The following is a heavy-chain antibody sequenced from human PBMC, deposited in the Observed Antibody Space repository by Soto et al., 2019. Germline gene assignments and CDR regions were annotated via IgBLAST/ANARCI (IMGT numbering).Heavy chain of an antibody. Sequence: PGESLKISCKGSGYSFTSYWIGWVRQMPGKGLEWMGIIYPGDSDTRYSPSFQGQVTISADKSISTAYLQWSSLKASDTAMYYCARFAHIGGGQYKYCSSTSCPSGMDVWGQGTTVT. D-gene: IGHD2-2*01. CDR3: ARFAHIGGGQYKYCSSTSCPSGMDV. CDR1: GYSFTSYW. J-gene: IGHJ6*02. CDR2: IYPGDSDT. V-gene: IGHV5-51*01.